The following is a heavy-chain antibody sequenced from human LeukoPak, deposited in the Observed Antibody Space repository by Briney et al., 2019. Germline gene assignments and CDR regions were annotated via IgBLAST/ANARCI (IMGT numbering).Heavy chain of an antibody. CDR1: GGSFSGYY. D-gene: IGHD3-3*01. V-gene: IGHV4-34*01. CDR3: ARVRKRITIFGVVGNSFDP. CDR2: INHSGST. J-gene: IGHJ5*02. Sequence: KPSQTLSLTCAVYGGSFSGYYWSWIRQPPGKGLEWIGEINHSGSTNYNPSLKIRVTISVDPSKNQFSLKMSSVTAADTAVYFCARVRKRITIFGVVGNSFDPWGQGTLVTVSS.